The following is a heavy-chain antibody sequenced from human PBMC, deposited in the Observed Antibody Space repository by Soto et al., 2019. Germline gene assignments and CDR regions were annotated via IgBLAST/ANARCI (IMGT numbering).Heavy chain of an antibody. CDR3: ARNGSY. CDR1: GVSISSSSYY. CDR2: IYFSGST. Sequence: NLSETLSLTCTVSGVSISSSSYYWGWIRQTPGKGLEWIGTIYFSGSTYYNPSLKSRVTISVDRSKNQFSLNLTSVTAADTAVYYCARNGSYWGPGTLVTVSS. J-gene: IGHJ4*02. D-gene: IGHD2-8*01. V-gene: IGHV4-39*01.